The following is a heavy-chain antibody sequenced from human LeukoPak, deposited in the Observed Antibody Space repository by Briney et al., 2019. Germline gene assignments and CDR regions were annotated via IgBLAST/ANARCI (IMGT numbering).Heavy chain of an antibody. J-gene: IGHJ1*01. CDR3: ARRFRHSGYDSLRYFQH. D-gene: IGHD5-12*01. V-gene: IGHV4-4*02. CDR2: IYHSGST. Sequence: SETLSLTCAVSGGSISSSNWWSWVRQPPGKGLEWIGEIYHSGSTNYNPSLKSRVTISVDTSKNQFSLKLSSVTAADPAVYYCARRFRHSGYDSLRYFQHWGQGTLVTVPS. CDR1: GGSISSSNW.